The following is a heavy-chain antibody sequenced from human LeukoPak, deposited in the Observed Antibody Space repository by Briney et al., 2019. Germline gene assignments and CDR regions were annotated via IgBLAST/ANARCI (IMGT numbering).Heavy chain of an antibody. J-gene: IGHJ6*03. CDR1: GYTFTRYA. CDR3: ARAPGWCSSTSCSYYYYMDV. Sequence: ASVKVSCKASGYTFTRYAIHWVRQAPGQGLEWMGWISAYNGNTNYAQKLQGRVTMTTDTSTSTAYMELRSLRSDDTAVYYCARAPGWCSSTSCSYYYYMDVWGKGTTVTVSS. CDR2: ISAYNGNT. D-gene: IGHD2-2*01. V-gene: IGHV1-18*01.